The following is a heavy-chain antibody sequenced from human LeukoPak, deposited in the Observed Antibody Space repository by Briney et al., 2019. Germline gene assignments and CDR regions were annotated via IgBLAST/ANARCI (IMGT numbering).Heavy chain of an antibody. V-gene: IGHV3-66*01. CDR3: ARVPYRVDCSGGSCGYFDY. D-gene: IGHD2-15*01. CDR2: IYSGGST. CDR1: GFTVSSNY. J-gene: IGHJ4*02. Sequence: PGGSLRLSCAASGFTVSSNYMSWVRQAPGKGLEWVSVIYSGGSTYYADSVKGRFTISRDNSKNTLYLQMNSLRAEDTAVYYCARVPYRVDCSGGSCGYFDYWGQGTLVTVSS.